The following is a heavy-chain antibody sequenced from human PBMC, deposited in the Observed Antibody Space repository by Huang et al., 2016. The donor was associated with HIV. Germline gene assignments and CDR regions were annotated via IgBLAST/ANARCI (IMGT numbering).Heavy chain of an antibody. J-gene: IGHJ3*02. Sequence: QVQLQQWGAGLLKPSETLSLTCAVYGGSFSGYYWSWIRQSPGTGLEWIGEIKQRGSTNSNPSLKSRLTISVDTSKNQFSLKLSSVTAADTAVYYCARERMMSWLDDHDAFDIWGQGTMVTVSS. CDR2: IKQRGST. V-gene: IGHV4-34*01. CDR3: ARERMMSWLDDHDAFDI. CDR1: GGSFSGYY. D-gene: IGHD1-1*01.